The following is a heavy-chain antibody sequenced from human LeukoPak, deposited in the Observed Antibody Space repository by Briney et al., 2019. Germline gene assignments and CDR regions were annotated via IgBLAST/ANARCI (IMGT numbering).Heavy chain of an antibody. CDR2: IVVGSGNT. Sequence: GASVKVSCKASGFTFTSSVMQWVRQARGQRLEWIGWIVVGSGNTNYAQKFQEKVTITRDMSTSTAYMELSSLRSEDTAVYYCAAGTGGSYYRRYYYYGMDVWGQGTTVTVSS. V-gene: IGHV1-58*02. J-gene: IGHJ6*02. CDR3: AAGTGGSYYRRYYYYGMDV. D-gene: IGHD1-26*01. CDR1: GFTFTSSV.